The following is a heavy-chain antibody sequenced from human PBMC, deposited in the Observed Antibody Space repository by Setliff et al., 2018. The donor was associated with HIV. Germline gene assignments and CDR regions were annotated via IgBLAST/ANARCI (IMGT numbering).Heavy chain of an antibody. V-gene: IGHV1-3*01. J-gene: IGHJ5*02. CDR3: ARGFSVYSSSDPLLNWFDP. D-gene: IGHD6-6*01. Sequence: ASVKVSCKASGYTFTSYAMHWVRQAPGQRLEWMGWINAGNGNTKYSQKFQGRVTITRDTSASTAYMELSSLRSEDTAVYYCARGFSVYSSSDPLLNWFDPWGQGTPVTVSS. CDR1: GYTFTSYA. CDR2: INAGNGNT.